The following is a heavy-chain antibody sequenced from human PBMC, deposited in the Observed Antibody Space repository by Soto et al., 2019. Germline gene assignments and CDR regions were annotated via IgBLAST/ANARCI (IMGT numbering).Heavy chain of an antibody. CDR3: AGDVPPPITIFGMGYGYYYMDV. J-gene: IGHJ6*03. V-gene: IGHV1-18*01. D-gene: IGHD3-3*01. Sequence: ASVKVSCKASGYTFTSYGISWVRQAPGQGLEWMGWISAYNGNTNYAQKLQGRVTMTTDTSTSTAYMELRSLRSDDTAVYYCAGDVPPPITIFGMGYGYYYMDVWGKGTTVTVSS. CDR1: GYTFTSYG. CDR2: ISAYNGNT.